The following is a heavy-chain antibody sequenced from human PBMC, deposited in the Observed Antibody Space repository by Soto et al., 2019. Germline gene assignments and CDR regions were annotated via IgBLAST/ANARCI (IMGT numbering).Heavy chain of an antibody. CDR1: GYTFTSYG. Sequence: GASVKVSCKASGYTFTSYGISWVRQAPGQGLEWMGWISAYNGNTNYAQKLQGRVTMTTDTSTSTAYMELRSLRSDDTAVYYCARDRLGIFGVVIIDFDYWGQGTLVTVSS. CDR2: ISAYNGNT. D-gene: IGHD3-3*01. J-gene: IGHJ4*02. V-gene: IGHV1-18*01. CDR3: ARDRLGIFGVVIIDFDY.